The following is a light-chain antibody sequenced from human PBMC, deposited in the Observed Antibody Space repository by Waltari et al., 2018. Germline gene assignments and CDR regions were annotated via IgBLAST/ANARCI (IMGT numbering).Light chain of an antibody. V-gene: IGKV3-11*01. CDR3: QQRRNWPLT. J-gene: IGKJ4*01. Sequence: EIVLTQSPATLSLSPGERATLSCTTSQSVSYYLAWSQQRPGQAPRLLIYDTSHRATGIPDRFSGSGSETDFTLTISSLEPEDFAVYYCQQRRNWPLTFGGGTKVEIK. CDR1: QSVSYY. CDR2: DTS.